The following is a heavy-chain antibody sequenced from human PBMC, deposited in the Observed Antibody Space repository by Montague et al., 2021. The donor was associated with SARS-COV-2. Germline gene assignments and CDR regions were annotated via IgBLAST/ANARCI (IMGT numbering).Heavy chain of an antibody. V-gene: IGHV6-1*01. CDR2: TYYRSKWYY. Sequence: CAISGDSVSSNSAVWNWIRQSPSRGLEWLGRTYYRSKWYYEYAVSLKSRITINPDTSKNQFSLQVKSMTPEDTAVYYCALAVAGRGGYDYWGQGTLVTVSS. D-gene: IGHD6-19*01. CDR1: GDSVSSNSAV. J-gene: IGHJ4*02. CDR3: ALAVAGRGGYDY.